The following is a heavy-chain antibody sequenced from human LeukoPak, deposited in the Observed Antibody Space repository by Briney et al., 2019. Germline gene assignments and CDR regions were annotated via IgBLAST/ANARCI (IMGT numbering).Heavy chain of an antibody. Sequence: SETLSLTCTVSGYSISSGYYWGWIRQPPGKGLEWVANIYRDGNTYYSPSLKSRVTISVDTSKNQFYLRLSSVTAADTAMYYCARLAALRGFYYYMDVWGKGTTVTVSS. V-gene: IGHV4-38-2*02. CDR2: IYRDGNT. D-gene: IGHD6-6*01. J-gene: IGHJ6*03. CDR1: GYSISSGYY. CDR3: ARLAALRGFYYYMDV.